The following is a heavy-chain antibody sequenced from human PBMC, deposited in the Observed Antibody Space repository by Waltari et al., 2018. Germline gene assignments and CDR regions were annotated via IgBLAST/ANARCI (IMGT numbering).Heavy chain of an antibody. D-gene: IGHD1-26*01. V-gene: IGHV4-38-2*02. CDR1: GYSISRGYY. Sequence: QVLLQESGPGLLKPSETLSLTCTVSGYSISRGYYWARIRQPPGKGLEWFASIDNTGETYQNPSLKSRVTISIDTSKNFFSLKLDSVTAADTAVYFCARATVGSTTTESFDIWGQGTLVSVSS. J-gene: IGHJ3*02. CDR2: IDNTGET. CDR3: ARATVGSTTTESFDI.